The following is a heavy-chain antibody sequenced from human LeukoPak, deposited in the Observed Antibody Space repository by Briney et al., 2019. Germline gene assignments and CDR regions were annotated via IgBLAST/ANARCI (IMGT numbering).Heavy chain of an antibody. Sequence: QPGGSLRLSCAASGFTFSNYAMSWVRQAPGKGLEWVSTISSSGGSTYYADSVKGRSTISRDNAKNSLYLQMNSLRAEDTAVYYCARSEHYYDSSGLTYYFDYWGQGALVTVSS. J-gene: IGHJ4*02. CDR3: ARSEHYYDSSGLTYYFDY. V-gene: IGHV3-23*01. CDR1: GFTFSNYA. D-gene: IGHD3-22*01. CDR2: ISSSGGST.